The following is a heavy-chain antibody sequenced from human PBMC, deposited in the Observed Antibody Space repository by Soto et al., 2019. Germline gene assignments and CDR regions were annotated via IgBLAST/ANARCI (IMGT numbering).Heavy chain of an antibody. CDR1: GFTFSNAW. CDR2: IKSKTDGGTT. CDR3: TTDRVGFLEWLPPRWGY. V-gene: IGHV3-15*01. Sequence: GGSLRLSCAASGFTFSNAWMSWVRQAPGKGLEWVGRIKSKTDGGTTDYAAPVKGRFTISRDDSKNTLYLQMNSLKTEDTAVYYCTTDRVGFLEWLPPRWGYWGQGTLVTVSS. J-gene: IGHJ4*02. D-gene: IGHD3-3*02.